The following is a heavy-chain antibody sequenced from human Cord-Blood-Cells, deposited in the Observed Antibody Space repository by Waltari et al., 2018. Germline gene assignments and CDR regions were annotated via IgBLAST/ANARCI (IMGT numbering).Heavy chain of an antibody. Sequence: QVQLQQWGAGLLKHSETLSLTCAVYGGSFSGYYWSWIRQPPGKGLEWIGEINHSGSTNCNPSLKGRVTISVDTSKNQCARKLSSVTAADTAVYYCARHVSRATTYWYFDLWGRDTLVTVSS. D-gene: IGHD1-26*01. CDR1: GGSFSGYY. CDR2: INHSGST. CDR3: ARHVSRATTYWYFDL. V-gene: IGHV4-34*01. J-gene: IGHJ2*01.